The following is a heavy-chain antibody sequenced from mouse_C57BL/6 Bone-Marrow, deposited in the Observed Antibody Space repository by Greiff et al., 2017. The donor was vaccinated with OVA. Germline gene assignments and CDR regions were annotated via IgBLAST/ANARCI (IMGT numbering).Heavy chain of an antibody. D-gene: IGHD2-4*01. J-gene: IGHJ2*01. CDR2: IYPGDGDT. Sequence: VQLQQSGAELVKPGASVKISCKASGYAFSSYWMNWVKQRPGKGLEWIGQIYPGDGDTNYNGKFKGKATLTADKSSSTAYMQLSSLTSEDSAVYFCARRGLRRVFDYWGQGTTLTVSS. V-gene: IGHV1-80*01. CDR3: ARRGLRRVFDY. CDR1: GYAFSSYW.